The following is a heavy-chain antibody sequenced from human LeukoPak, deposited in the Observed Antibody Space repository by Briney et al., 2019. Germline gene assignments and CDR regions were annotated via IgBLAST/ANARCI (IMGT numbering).Heavy chain of an antibody. V-gene: IGHV4-61*02. Sequence: ASETLSLTCTVSGGSISSGSYYWSWIRQPAGKGLEWIGRIYTSGSTNYNPSLKSRVTISVDTSKNQFSLKLSSVTAADTAVYYCARHGSSSWMPWGQGTLVTVSS. CDR3: ARHGSSSWMP. CDR1: GGSISSGSYY. D-gene: IGHD2-2*01. CDR2: IYTSGST. J-gene: IGHJ5*02.